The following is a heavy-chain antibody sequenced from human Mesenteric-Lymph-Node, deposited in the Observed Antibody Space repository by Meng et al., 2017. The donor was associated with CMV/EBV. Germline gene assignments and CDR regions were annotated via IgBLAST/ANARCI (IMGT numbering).Heavy chain of an antibody. V-gene: IGHV3-69-1*02. Sequence: GESLKISCAASGFTFSDYYMNGVRQAPGEGLEWVSGISWNSGSIGYADSVKGRFTISRDNARNSLFLQMSSLRAEDSAVYYCVREGRAGIRGTYRRFDFWGQETLVTVSS. CDR2: ISWNSGSI. CDR1: GFTFSDYY. CDR3: VREGRAGIRGTYRRFDF. D-gene: IGHD3-3*02. J-gene: IGHJ4*02.